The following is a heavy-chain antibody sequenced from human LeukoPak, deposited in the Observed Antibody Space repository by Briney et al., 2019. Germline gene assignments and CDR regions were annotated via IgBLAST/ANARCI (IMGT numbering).Heavy chain of an antibody. CDR3: ATLIMITFGGVTPSDYFDY. CDR1: GYTFTSYG. Sequence: GASVKVSGKASGYTFTSYGISWVRQAPGQGLEWMGWISAYNGNTNYAQKLQGRVTMTTDTSTSTAYMELRSLRSDDTAVYYCATLIMITFGGVTPSDYFDYWGQGTLVTVSS. D-gene: IGHD3-16*01. V-gene: IGHV1-18*01. CDR2: ISAYNGNT. J-gene: IGHJ4*02.